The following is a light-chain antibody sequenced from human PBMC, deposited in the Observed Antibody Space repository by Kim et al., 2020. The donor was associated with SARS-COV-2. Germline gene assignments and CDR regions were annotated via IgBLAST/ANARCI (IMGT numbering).Light chain of an antibody. J-gene: IGLJ3*02. CDR2: QDS. CDR3: QAWDSSTGV. Sequence: SYELTQPPSVSVSPGQTASITYSGDKLGDKYACWYQQKPGQSPVLVIYQDSKRPSGIPERFSGSNSGNTATLTISGTQAMDEADYYCQAWDSSTGVFGGGTQLTFL. V-gene: IGLV3-1*01. CDR1: KLGDKY.